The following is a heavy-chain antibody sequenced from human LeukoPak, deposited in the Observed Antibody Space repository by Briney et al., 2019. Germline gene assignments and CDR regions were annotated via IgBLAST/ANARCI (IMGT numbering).Heavy chain of an antibody. Sequence: GESLKISCKASGYRFNNNCIGWVRQMPGKGLEWMGIMYPGDSYTRYSPSFQGQVTISADKSISTAYLQWGSLKASDTAMYYCARDERYDSSGYPFDYWGQGTLVTVSS. CDR2: MYPGDSYT. J-gene: IGHJ4*02. CDR1: GYRFNNNC. D-gene: IGHD3-22*01. V-gene: IGHV5-51*01. CDR3: ARDERYDSSGYPFDY.